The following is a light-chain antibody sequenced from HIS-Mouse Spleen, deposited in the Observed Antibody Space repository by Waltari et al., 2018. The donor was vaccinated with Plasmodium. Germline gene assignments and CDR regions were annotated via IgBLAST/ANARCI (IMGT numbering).Light chain of an antibody. Sequence: SSELTQDPAVSVALGQTVRITCQGDSLRSYYASWYQQKPGQAPVLVIYGKNKRPSGIPDRFSGSSSGITASLTITGAQAEDEADYYCNSRDSSGNHQVFGGGTKLTVL. CDR3: NSRDSSGNHQV. V-gene: IGLV3-19*01. CDR1: SLRSYY. J-gene: IGLJ3*02. CDR2: GKN.